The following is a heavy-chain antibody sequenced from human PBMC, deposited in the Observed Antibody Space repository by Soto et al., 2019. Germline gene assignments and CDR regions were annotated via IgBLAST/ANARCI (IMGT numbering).Heavy chain of an antibody. V-gene: IGHV4-28*01. Sequence: SETLSLTCAVSGYSISSSNWWGWIRQPPGKGLEWIGYIYYSGTTYYSPSFQGHVTISVDKSISTAYLQWSSLKASDTAMYYCARLGPDSSDFYPPGYDMDVWGQGAMVTVSS. CDR3: ARLGPDSSDFYPPGYDMDV. D-gene: IGHD3-22*01. J-gene: IGHJ6*02. CDR1: GYSISSSNW. CDR2: IYYSGTT.